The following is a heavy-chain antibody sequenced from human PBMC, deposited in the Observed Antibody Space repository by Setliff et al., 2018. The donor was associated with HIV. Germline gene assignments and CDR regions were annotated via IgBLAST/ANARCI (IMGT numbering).Heavy chain of an antibody. CDR1: GGSITSGGYF. V-gene: IGHV4-31*03. D-gene: IGHD2-2*01. Sequence: PSETLSLTCTVSGGSITSGGYFYSWIRQRPGKGLEWIGYIFYIANTYYNPSLKSRVTISVDTSKNQFSLKLSSVTAADTAVYYCARVPVCSSTSCLHVNAFDIWGQGNPGHRLL. CDR2: IFYIANT. CDR3: ARVPVCSSTSCLHVNAFDI. J-gene: IGHJ3*02.